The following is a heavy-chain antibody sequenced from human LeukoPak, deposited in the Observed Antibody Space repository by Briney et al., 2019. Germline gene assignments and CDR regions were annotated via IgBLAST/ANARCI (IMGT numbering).Heavy chain of an antibody. J-gene: IGHJ4*02. CDR1: SGSISSSTYY. D-gene: IGHD3-10*01. CDR3: ARDAGSGRRGLDY. CDR2: IYYSGST. V-gene: IGHV4-61*01. Sequence: SETLSLTCTVSSGSISSSTYYWGWIRQPPGKGLEWIGYIYYSGSTNYNPSLKSRVTISVDTSKNQFSLKLSSVTAADTAVYYCARDAGSGRRGLDYWGQGTLVTVSS.